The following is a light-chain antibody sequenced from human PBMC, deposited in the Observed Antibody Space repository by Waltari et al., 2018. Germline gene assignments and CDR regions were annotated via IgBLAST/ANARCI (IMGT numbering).Light chain of an antibody. CDR1: ENVNNF. CDR2: KAS. V-gene: IGKV1-39*01. Sequence: DIQMTQSPSSLSPSVGDRVTITCRASENVNNFLNWYQQKPGKAPKLLINKASTLQSGVPSRFSGSGSGTDFTFTISSLQPEDVATYYCQQNYGVPLTFGGGTKVEIK. J-gene: IGKJ4*01. CDR3: QQNYGVPLT.